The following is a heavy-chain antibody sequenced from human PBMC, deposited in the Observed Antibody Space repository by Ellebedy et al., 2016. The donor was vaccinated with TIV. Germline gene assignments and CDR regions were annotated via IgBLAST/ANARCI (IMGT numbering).Heavy chain of an antibody. Sequence: PSETLSLTCTVSGGSISSYYWTWIRQPPGKGLEWIGYIYYSGSSMYNPSLKSRVTISVDTSKNPFSLKLSSVSAADTAVYYCARVTTSSFSSYYYGMNVWGQGTTVTVSS. J-gene: IGHJ6*02. V-gene: IGHV4-59*01. D-gene: IGHD4-17*01. CDR2: IYYSGSS. CDR3: ARVTTSSFSSYYYGMNV. CDR1: GGSISSYY.